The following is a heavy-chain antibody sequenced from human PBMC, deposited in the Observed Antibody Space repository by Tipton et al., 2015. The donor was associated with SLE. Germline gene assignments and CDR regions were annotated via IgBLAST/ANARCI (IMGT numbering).Heavy chain of an antibody. Sequence: TLSLTCTVSGGSISSSGYYWSWIRQPPGKGLEWIGEINHSGRTNCNPSLKSRVTISVDTSKNQFSLKLSSVTAADTAVYYCARGPPYGGNSEDYWGQGTLVTVSS. CDR1: GGSISSSGYY. J-gene: IGHJ4*02. V-gene: IGHV4-39*07. CDR2: INHSGRT. D-gene: IGHD4-23*01. CDR3: ARGPPYGGNSEDY.